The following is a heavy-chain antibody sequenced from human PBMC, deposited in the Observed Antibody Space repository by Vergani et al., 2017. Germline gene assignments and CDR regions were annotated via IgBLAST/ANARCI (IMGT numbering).Heavy chain of an antibody. CDR3: ARGSKYYDFWSGYYTAFDY. V-gene: IGHV3-13*01. Sequence: EVQLLESGGGLVQPGGSLRLTCAASEFTFSNYAMNWVRQAPGKGLEWVSGIGTAGDTYYPGSVKGRFTISRENAKNSLYLQMNSLRAGDTAVYYCARGSKYYDFWSGYYTAFDYWGQGTLVTVSS. CDR2: IGTAGDT. CDR1: EFTFSNYA. J-gene: IGHJ4*02. D-gene: IGHD3-3*01.